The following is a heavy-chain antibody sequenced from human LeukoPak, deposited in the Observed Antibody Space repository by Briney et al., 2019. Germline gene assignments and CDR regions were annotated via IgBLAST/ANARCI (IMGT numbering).Heavy chain of an antibody. V-gene: IGHV3-21*01. CDR1: GFTFSSYS. CDR2: ISSSSSYI. CDR3: ARKDPSGSYSNY. D-gene: IGHD1-26*01. Sequence: GRSLRLSCAASGFTFSSYSMNWVRQAPGKGLEWVSSISSSSSYIYYADSVKGRFTISRDNAKNSLYLQMNSLRAEDTAVYYCARKDPSGSYSNYWGQGTLVTVSS. J-gene: IGHJ4*02.